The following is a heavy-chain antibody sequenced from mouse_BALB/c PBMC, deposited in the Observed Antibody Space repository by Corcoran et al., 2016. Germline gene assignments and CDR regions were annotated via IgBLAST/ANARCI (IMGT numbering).Heavy chain of an antibody. CDR3: ARSKGDNFDY. D-gene: IGHD3-3*01. Sequence: EVQLQQSGAELVRPGALVKLSCKASGFNIKDYYMHWVKQRPEQGLDWIGWIDPENGNTIYDPKFQGKASITADTSSTTAYLQLSSLTSEDTAVYYCARSKGDNFDYWGQGTTLTVSS. CDR2: IDPENGNT. V-gene: IGHV14-1*02. CDR1: GFNIKDYY. J-gene: IGHJ2*01.